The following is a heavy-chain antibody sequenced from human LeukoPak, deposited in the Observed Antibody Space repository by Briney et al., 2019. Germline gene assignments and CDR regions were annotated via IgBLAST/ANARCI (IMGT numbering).Heavy chain of an antibody. D-gene: IGHD3-22*01. CDR1: GFTFSSYW. V-gene: IGHV3-48*04. Sequence: GGSLRLSCAASGFTFSSYWMSWVRQAPGKGLEWVSYISSSGSTIYYADSVKGRFTISRDNAKNSLYLQMNSLRAEDTAVYYCARVPDYYDSSGYSLNFDYWGQGTLVTVSS. CDR2: ISSSGSTI. CDR3: ARVPDYYDSSGYSLNFDY. J-gene: IGHJ4*02.